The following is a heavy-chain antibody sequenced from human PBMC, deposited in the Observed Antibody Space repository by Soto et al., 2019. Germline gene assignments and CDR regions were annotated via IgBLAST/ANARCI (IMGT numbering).Heavy chain of an antibody. CDR2: ISAYNGNT. J-gene: IGHJ6*02. V-gene: IGHV1-18*04. CDR1: GYTFTSYG. CDR3: ARGISGIAVAGTYGMDV. D-gene: IGHD6-19*01. Sequence: ASVKVSCKASGYTFTSYGISWVRQAPGQGLEWMGWISAYNGNTNYAQKLQGRVTMTTDTSTSTAYMELRSLRSDDTAVYYCARGISGIAVAGTYGMDVWRQGTTVTVSS.